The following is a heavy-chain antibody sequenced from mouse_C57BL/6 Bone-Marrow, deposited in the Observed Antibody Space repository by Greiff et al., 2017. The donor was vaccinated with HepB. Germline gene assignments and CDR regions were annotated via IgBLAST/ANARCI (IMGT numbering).Heavy chain of an antibody. CDR3: TRDRDYYGRRYWYFDV. CDR2: ISSGGDYI. D-gene: IGHD1-1*01. V-gene: IGHV5-9-1*02. Sequence: EVMLVESGEGLVKPGGSLKLSCAASGFTFSSYAMSWVRQTPEKRLEWVAYISSGGDYIYYADTVKGRFTISRDNARNTLYLQMSSLKSEDTAMYYCTRDRDYYGRRYWYFDVWGTGTTVTVSS. CDR1: GFTFSSYA. J-gene: IGHJ1*03.